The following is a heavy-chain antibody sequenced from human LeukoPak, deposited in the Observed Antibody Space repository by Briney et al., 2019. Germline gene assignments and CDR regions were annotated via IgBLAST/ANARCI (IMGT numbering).Heavy chain of an antibody. J-gene: IGHJ4*02. V-gene: IGHV4-39*07. CDR1: GDSISSSSYY. CDR3: AREARITMIVVVINYFDY. D-gene: IGHD3-22*01. Sequence: SETLSLTCTVSGDSISSSSYYWGWIRQPPGKGLEWLGSIYYSGSTYYNPSLKSRVTISVDTSKNQFSLKLSSVTAADTAVYYCAREARITMIVVVINYFDYWGQGTLVTVSS. CDR2: IYYSGST.